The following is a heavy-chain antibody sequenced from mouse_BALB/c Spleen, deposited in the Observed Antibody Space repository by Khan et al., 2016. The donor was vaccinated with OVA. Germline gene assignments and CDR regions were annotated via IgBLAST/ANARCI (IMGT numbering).Heavy chain of an antibody. CDR1: GYTFTDFT. V-gene: IGHV1S137*01. CDR3: TSGGGGNRFAY. J-gene: IGHJ3*01. Sequence: QVRLQQSGAELVRPGVSVKISCKGSGYTFTDFTMHWVKQSHAKSLEWIGVISTYYGDVTYNQKFKGKATMTVDKSSSTAYMELARLTSEDSAIYYCTSGGGGNRFAYWGQGTLVTVSA. CDR2: ISTYYGDV.